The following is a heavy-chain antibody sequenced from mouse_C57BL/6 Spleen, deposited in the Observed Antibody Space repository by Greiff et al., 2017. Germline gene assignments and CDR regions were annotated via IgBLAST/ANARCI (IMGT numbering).Heavy chain of an antibody. CDR2: IRSKSSNYAT. V-gene: IGHV10-3*01. CDR3: VRDYYGSSYWYFDV. D-gene: IGHD1-1*01. CDR1: GFTFNTYA. Sequence: EVQLVESGGGLVQPKGSLTLSCAASGFTFNTYAMHWVRQAPGKGLEWVARIRSKSSNYATYYADSVKDRFTISSDDSQSMLYLQMNNLKTEDTAMYYCVRDYYGSSYWYFDVWGTGTTVTVSS. J-gene: IGHJ1*03.